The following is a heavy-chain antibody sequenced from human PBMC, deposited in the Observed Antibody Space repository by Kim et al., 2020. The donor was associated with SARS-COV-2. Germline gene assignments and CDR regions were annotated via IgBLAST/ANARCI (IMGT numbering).Heavy chain of an antibody. V-gene: IGHV3-23*01. D-gene: IGHD3-22*01. Sequence: GGSLRLSCTASGFTFSGYSTTWVRQAPGKGLEWVSSISGSGGSTYYADSVRGRFTISRDNFKNTLYLQMNSLRADDTAVYYCAKSPSMIVVVFSFDYWGQGTLVTVSS. CDR1: GFTFSGYS. CDR2: ISGSGGST. J-gene: IGHJ4*02. CDR3: AKSPSMIVVVFSFDY.